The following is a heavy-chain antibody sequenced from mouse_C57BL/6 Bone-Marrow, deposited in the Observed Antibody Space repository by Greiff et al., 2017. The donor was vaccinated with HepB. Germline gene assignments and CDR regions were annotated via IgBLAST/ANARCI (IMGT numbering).Heavy chain of an antibody. CDR2: INPSSGYT. J-gene: IGHJ1*03. CDR1: GYTFTSYT. V-gene: IGHV1-4*01. Sequence: VQLVESGAELARPGASVKMSCKASGYTFTSYTMHWVKQRPGQGLEWIGYINPSSGYTKYNQKFKDKATLTADKSSSTAYMQLSSLTSEDSAVYYCARGYYGSSWYFDVWGTGTTVTVSS. CDR3: ARGYYGSSWYFDV. D-gene: IGHD1-1*01.